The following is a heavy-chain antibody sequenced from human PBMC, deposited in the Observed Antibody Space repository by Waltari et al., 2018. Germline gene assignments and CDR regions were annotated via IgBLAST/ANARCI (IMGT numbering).Heavy chain of an antibody. Sequence: QLQLQESGPGLVKPSETLSLTCTVSGGSISSSSYYWGWIRQPPGKGLEWIGGIYYSWITSYNPSLTGRVTISVDTSKNQFSLKLSSVTAADTAVYYCARDNSGSSRGDDYWGQGTLVTVSS. J-gene: IGHJ4*02. D-gene: IGHD1-26*01. CDR2: IYYSWIT. V-gene: IGHV4-39*07. CDR3: ARDNSGSSRGDDY. CDR1: GGSISSSSYY.